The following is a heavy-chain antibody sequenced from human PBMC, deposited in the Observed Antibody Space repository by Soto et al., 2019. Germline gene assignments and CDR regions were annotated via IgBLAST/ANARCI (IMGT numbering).Heavy chain of an antibody. CDR1: GFTFRSYV. CDR3: GGWGTRGGLDV. D-gene: IGHD3-16*01. CDR2: TSYDGSDK. V-gene: IGHV3-30*19. Sequence: QVQLVESGGGVVQPGTSLRVSCVGSGFTFRSYVIHWVRQAPGKGLEWVAPTSYDGSDKYYGDSVRGRFTISRDNSRNTVDLQMDSLRLEETALYYCGGWGTRGGLDVWGQGTLVSVSS. J-gene: IGHJ1*01.